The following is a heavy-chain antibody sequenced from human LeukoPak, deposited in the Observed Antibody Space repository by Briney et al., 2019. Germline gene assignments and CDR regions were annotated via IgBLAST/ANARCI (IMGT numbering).Heavy chain of an antibody. CDR3: AKGGSTSCYSSMDV. CDR2: ISGSGGST. V-gene: IGHV3-23*01. Sequence: PGGSLRLSCAASGFTFSSYEMSWVRQAPGKGLEWVSVISGSGGSTYYADSVKGRFTISRDNSKNTLYLQMNSLRAEDTAVYYCAKGGSTSCYSSMDVWGKGTTVTVSS. CDR1: GFTFSSYE. D-gene: IGHD2-2*01. J-gene: IGHJ6*03.